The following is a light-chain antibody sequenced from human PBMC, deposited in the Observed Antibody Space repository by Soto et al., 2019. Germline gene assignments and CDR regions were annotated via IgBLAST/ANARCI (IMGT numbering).Light chain of an antibody. V-gene: IGKV1-5*03. Sequence: DIQMTQSPSSLSASVGDRVTITCRASQSISSYLNWYQQKPGKAPKLLIYKASSLESGVPSRFSGSGSGTECTLTISSLQPDDFATYYCQQYNSYSRTFGQGTKVDI. CDR1: QSISSY. CDR3: QQYNSYSRT. CDR2: KAS. J-gene: IGKJ1*01.